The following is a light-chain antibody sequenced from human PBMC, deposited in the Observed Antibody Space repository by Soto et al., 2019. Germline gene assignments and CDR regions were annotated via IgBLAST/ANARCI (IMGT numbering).Light chain of an antibody. CDR3: QQFNSYPHT. Sequence: IHLTQSPSSLSSSVGDRVTITCRASQGISSYLAWYQQKPGKAPKLLIYAASTLQSGVPSRFSGSGSGTDFTLTISSLQPEDFATYYCQQFNSYPHTFGGGTKVDIK. J-gene: IGKJ4*01. V-gene: IGKV1-9*01. CDR1: QGISSY. CDR2: AAS.